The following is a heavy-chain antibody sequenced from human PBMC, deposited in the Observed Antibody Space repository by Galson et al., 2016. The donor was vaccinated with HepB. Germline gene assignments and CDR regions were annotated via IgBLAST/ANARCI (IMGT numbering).Heavy chain of an antibody. CDR3: ARVTSTWYGWFDP. V-gene: IGHV4-4*07. Sequence: SETLSLTCTVSGVSIGTYYWSWIRQSAGKGLEWIGRIYPSGSTNYNPSLESRVTMSLDTSKNQVSLRVTSVTAADTAVYYCARVTSTWYGWFDPWGQGTLVTVSS. CDR1: GVSIGTYY. D-gene: IGHD6-13*01. CDR2: IYPSGST. J-gene: IGHJ5*02.